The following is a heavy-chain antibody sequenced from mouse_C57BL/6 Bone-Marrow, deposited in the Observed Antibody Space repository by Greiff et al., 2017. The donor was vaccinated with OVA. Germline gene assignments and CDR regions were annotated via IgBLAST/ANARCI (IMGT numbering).Heavy chain of an antibody. D-gene: IGHD3-2*02. CDR1: GYTFTSYW. V-gene: IGHV1-52*01. J-gene: IGHJ3*01. CDR3: AGGGASGLFAY. Sequence: QVQLQQPGAELVRPGSSVKLSCKASGYTFTSYWLHWVKQRPIQGLEWIGNIDPSDSETHYNQKFKDKATLTVDQSSSTAYMQLSSLTSEDCAVYYCAGGGASGLFAYWGQGTLVTVSA. CDR2: IDPSDSET.